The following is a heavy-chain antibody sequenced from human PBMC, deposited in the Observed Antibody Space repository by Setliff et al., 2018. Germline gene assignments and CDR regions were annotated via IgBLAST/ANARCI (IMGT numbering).Heavy chain of an antibody. J-gene: IGHJ4*02. D-gene: IGHD2-8*02. CDR3: ARLSPYNTGPPFDY. V-gene: IGHV4-34*01. Sequence: PSETLSLTCAVYGGSFSGHYWSWIRQSPGKGLEWIGEINHSGSTNYNPSLRSRVTVLVDTSKNHFSLNLRSVTAADTAVYYCARLSPYNTGPPFDYWGQGTLVTVS. CDR2: INHSGST. CDR1: GGSFSGHY.